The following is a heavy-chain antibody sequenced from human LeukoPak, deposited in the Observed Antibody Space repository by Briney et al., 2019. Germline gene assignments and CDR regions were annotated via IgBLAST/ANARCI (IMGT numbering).Heavy chain of an antibody. CDR3: ARASFNYDFWSGYYKWDWFDP. J-gene: IGHJ5*02. CDR1: GGSFSGYY. V-gene: IGHV4-34*01. D-gene: IGHD3-3*01. CDR2: INHSGST. Sequence: SETLSLTCAVYGGSFSGYYWSWIRQPPGKGLEWIGEINHSGSTNYNPSLKSRVTISVDTSKNQFSLKLSSVTAADTAVYYCARASFNYDFWSGYYKWDWFDPWGQGTLVTASS.